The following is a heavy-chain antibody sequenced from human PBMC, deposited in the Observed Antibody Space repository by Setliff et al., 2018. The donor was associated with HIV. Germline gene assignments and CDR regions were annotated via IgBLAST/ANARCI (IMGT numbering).Heavy chain of an antibody. CDR2: VSYSGNT. D-gene: IGHD3-22*01. J-gene: IGHJ4*02. V-gene: IGHV4-34*01. CDR3: ARGDYYDSSGYEGLDS. CDR1: GGSFSGYC. Sequence: SETLSLTCAVYGGSFSGYCWSWIRQSPGKGLEWIGEVSYSGNTNYNPSLKSRLNISVDKSKNQFSLKVSSVTAAGTAVYYCARGDYYDSSGYEGLDSWGQGTLVTVSS.